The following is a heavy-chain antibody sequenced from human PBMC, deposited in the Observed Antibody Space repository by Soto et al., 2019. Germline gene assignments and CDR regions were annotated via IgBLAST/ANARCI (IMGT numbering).Heavy chain of an antibody. CDR2: IYYSGAT. CDR1: GGSINNSTYY. CDR3: APVGIGTTTVDY. J-gene: IGHJ4*02. D-gene: IGHD5-12*01. V-gene: IGHV4-39*02. Sequence: QLQLRESSPGLVQPSETLSLTCLVSGGSINNSTYYWGWIRQPPGKGLEWIGSIYYSGATYYNPSLRSRITISMDRSKNHFSLKLTSVTAADTAIYYCAPVGIGTTTVDYWGQRTLVTVSS.